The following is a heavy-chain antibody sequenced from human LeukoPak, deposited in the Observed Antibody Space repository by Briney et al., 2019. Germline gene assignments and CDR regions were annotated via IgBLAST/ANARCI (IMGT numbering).Heavy chain of an antibody. CDR3: ARVERTRVTMIVVVRPGAFDI. Sequence: GGSLRLSCAASGFTFSSYSMNWVRQAPGKGLEWVSSISSSSSYIYYADSVKGRFTISRDNAKNSLYLQMNSLRAEDTAVYYCARVERTRVTMIVVVRPGAFDIWGQGTMVTVSS. J-gene: IGHJ3*02. CDR2: ISSSSSYI. CDR1: GFTFSSYS. V-gene: IGHV3-21*01. D-gene: IGHD3-22*01.